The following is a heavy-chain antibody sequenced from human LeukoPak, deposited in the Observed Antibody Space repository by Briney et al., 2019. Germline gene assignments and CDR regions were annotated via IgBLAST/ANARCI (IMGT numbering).Heavy chain of an antibody. CDR2: ISGSGGST. V-gene: IGHV3-23*01. D-gene: IGHD3-22*01. Sequence: GGSLRLSCAASGFTFSSYAMSWVRQAPGKGLEWVSAISGSGGSTYYADSVKGRFTISRDNSKNTLYLQMNSLRAEDTAVYYCAKDGSGYYDSSGYSQLFDYWGQGTLVTVSS. CDR1: GFTFSSYA. J-gene: IGHJ4*02. CDR3: AKDGSGYYDSSGYSQLFDY.